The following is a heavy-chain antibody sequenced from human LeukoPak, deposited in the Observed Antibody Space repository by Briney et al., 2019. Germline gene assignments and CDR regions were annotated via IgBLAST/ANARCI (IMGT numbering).Heavy chain of an antibody. J-gene: IGHJ4*02. CDR1: GYTFTGYY. V-gene: IGHV1-2*02. CDR3: ARVISIAVAAEYYFDY. D-gene: IGHD6-19*01. Sequence: GASVKVSCKASGYTFTGYYMHWVRQAPGQGREWMGWINPNSGGTNYAQKFQGRVTMTRDTSISTAYMELSRLRSDDTAVYYCARVISIAVAAEYYFDYWGQGTLVTVSS. CDR2: INPNSGGT.